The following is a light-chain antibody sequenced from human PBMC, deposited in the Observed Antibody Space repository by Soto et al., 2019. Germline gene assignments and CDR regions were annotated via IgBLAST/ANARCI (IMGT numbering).Light chain of an antibody. CDR3: QQSYTTLFT. CDR2: AAS. V-gene: IGKV1-39*01. CDR1: QSISNY. J-gene: IGKJ3*01. Sequence: DIQMTQSPSSLSASVGDRVTITCRASQSISNYLNWYQQKPGKAPKLLIYAASSLQSGVPSRFSGSGSGTDFTLTIGSLQPEDFATYSCQQSYTTLFTFGPGTNVDIK.